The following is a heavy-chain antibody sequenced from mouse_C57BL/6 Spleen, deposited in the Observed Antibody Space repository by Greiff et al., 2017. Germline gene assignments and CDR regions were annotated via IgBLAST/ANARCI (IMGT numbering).Heavy chain of an antibody. CDR2: IHPNSGST. CDR3: ARPKTSPYAMDY. D-gene: IGHD3-2*01. J-gene: IGHJ4*01. V-gene: IGHV1-64*01. Sequence: QVQLQQPGAELVKPGASVKLSCKASSYTFTSYWMHWVKQRPGQGLEWIGMIHPNSGSTNYNEKFKSKATLTVDKSSSTAYMQLSSLTSEDSAVYYCARPKTSPYAMDYWGQGTSVTVSS. CDR1: SYTFTSYW.